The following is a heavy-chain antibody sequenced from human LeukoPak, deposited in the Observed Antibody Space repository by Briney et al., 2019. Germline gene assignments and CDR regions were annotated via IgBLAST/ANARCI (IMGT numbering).Heavy chain of an antibody. V-gene: IGHV1-18*01. CDR1: GYTFTSYG. CDR2: ISAYNGNT. D-gene: IGHD5-18*01. CDR3: ARAAMVLYYYYYMDV. Sequence: SVKVSCKSSGYTFTSYGISWVRQAPGQGLEWMGWISAYNGNTNYAQKLQGRVTMTTDTSTSTAYMELSSLRSEDTAVYYCARAAMVLYYYYYMDVWGKGTTVTVSS. J-gene: IGHJ6*03.